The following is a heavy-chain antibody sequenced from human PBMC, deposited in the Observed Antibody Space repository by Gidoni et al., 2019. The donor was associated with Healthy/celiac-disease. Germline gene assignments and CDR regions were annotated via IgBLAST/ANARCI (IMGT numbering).Heavy chain of an antibody. Sequence: EVQLVESGGGLVQPGGSLKLSCAASGFTFSGSAMHWVRQASGKGLEWVGRIRSKANSYATAYAASVKGRFTISRDDSKNTAYLQMNSLKTEDTAVYYCTTSIAAAGRFWGQGTLVTVSS. CDR3: TTSIAAAGRF. J-gene: IGHJ4*02. CDR1: GFTFSGSA. CDR2: IRSKANSYAT. V-gene: IGHV3-73*02. D-gene: IGHD6-13*01.